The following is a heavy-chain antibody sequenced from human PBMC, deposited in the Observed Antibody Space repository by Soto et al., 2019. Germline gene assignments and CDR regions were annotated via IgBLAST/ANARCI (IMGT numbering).Heavy chain of an antibody. J-gene: IGHJ6*02. Sequence: QGQLVQSGAEVKKPGASVKVSCKASGYTFTRYGISWVRQAPGQGLEWMGWIRGYNGDTNYAQKFQCRVIMNVDTSTTTAFMELTSLTSDASAVYYCAKNGQPHYYSYGMDVWGQGTTVTVYS. V-gene: IGHV1-18*01. CDR3: AKNGQPHYYSYGMDV. CDR1: GYTFTRYG. D-gene: IGHD2-8*01. CDR2: IRGYNGDT.